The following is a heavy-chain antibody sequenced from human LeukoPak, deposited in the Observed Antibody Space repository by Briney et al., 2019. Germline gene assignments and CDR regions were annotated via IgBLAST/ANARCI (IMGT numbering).Heavy chain of an antibody. CDR2: ISSGGTYI. CDR3: ARDLRYCSGTRCQGY. J-gene: IGHJ4*02. D-gene: IGHD2-2*01. V-gene: IGHV3-21*06. CDR1: GFTFSSYS. Sequence: GGSLRLSCEASGFTFSSYSMSWVRQPPGKGLEWVSSISSGGTYIPYADSVKGRFTISRDNAKNSLYLQMNGLRAEDTAVYYCARDLRYCSGTRCQGYWGQGTLVTVSS.